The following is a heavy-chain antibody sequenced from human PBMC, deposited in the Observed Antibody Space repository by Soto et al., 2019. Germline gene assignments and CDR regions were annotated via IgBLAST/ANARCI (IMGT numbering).Heavy chain of an antibody. Sequence: EVQLVESGGGLVQPGGSLRLSCAASGFTFSSYSINWVRQAPGKGLEWVSYISDSGNTIYYADSVKGRFTISRDNAKNSLFLQMNSLRDQDTAVYYCARRPPAERTAARTGYYYALDVWGQGTTVTVSS. J-gene: IGHJ6*02. V-gene: IGHV3-48*02. CDR1: GFTFSSYS. CDR2: ISDSGNTI. D-gene: IGHD6-13*01. CDR3: ARRPPAERTAARTGYYYALDV.